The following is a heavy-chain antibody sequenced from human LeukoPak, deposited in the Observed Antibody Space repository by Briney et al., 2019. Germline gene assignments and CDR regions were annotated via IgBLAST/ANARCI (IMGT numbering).Heavy chain of an antibody. CDR3: ASPGNVVVTAPIDY. J-gene: IGHJ4*02. CDR2: IYYSGST. Sequence: SETLSLTCTVSGGSISSNTYYWGWIRQPPGKGLEWIGSIYYSGSTYYNPSLKSRVTISVDTSKNQFSLKLSSVTAADTAVYYCASPGNVVVTAPIDYWGQGTLVTVSS. CDR1: GGSISSNTYY. V-gene: IGHV4-39*07. D-gene: IGHD2-21*02.